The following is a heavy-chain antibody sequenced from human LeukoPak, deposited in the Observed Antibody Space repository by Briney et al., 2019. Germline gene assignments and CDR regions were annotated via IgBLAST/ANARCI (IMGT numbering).Heavy chain of an antibody. Sequence: GGSLRLSCAASGFTFSGSAMHWVRQASGKGLEWVGRIRSKANSYATAYAASVKGRFTISRDDSKNTAYLQMNSLRAEDTAVYYCARDGWELLGNFDYWGQGTLVTVSS. J-gene: IGHJ4*02. D-gene: IGHD1-26*01. CDR3: ARDGWELLGNFDY. CDR2: IRSKANSYAT. CDR1: GFTFSGSA. V-gene: IGHV3-73*01.